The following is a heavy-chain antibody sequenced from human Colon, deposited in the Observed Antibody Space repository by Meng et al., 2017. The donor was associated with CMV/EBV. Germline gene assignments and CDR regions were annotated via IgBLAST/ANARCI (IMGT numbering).Heavy chain of an antibody. Sequence: GESLKISCTASGFNFNRYGMHWVRQAPGKGLEWVAFIQSDGTEKQYVDSVEGRFIISRDNSRNTVSLQMNSLRVEDTALYYCAKDVLKFAWRENVWGQGTTVTVSS. CDR2: IQSDGTEK. CDR3: AKDVLKFAWRENV. J-gene: IGHJ6*02. D-gene: IGHD3-3*01. V-gene: IGHV3-30*02. CDR1: GFNFNRYG.